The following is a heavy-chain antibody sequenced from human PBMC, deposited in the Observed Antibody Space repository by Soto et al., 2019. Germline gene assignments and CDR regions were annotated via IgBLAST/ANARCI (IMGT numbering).Heavy chain of an antibody. Sequence: GGSLRLSCAASGFTFSSYAMHWVRQAPGKGLEWVAVISYDGSNKYYADSVKGRFTISRDNSKNTLYLQMNSLRAEDTAVYYCARDHGTDPIFTLDYWGQGTLVTVSS. CDR1: GFTFSSYA. CDR3: ARDHGTDPIFTLDY. V-gene: IGHV3-30-3*01. CDR2: ISYDGSNK. J-gene: IGHJ4*02.